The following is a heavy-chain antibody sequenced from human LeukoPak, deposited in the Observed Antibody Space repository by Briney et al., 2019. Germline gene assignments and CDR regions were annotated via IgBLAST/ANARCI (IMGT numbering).Heavy chain of an antibody. CDR3: ARAGSPPYYYYMDV. CDR2: IKQDGSEK. J-gene: IGHJ6*03. D-gene: IGHD1-26*01. Sequence: GGSLRLSCVASGFTFSSYWMSWVRQAPGKGLEWVANIKQDGSEKYYVDSVKGRFTISKDNAKNSLYLQMNSLRAEDTAVYYCARAGSPPYYYYMDVWGKGTTVTVSS. V-gene: IGHV3-7*01. CDR1: GFTFSSYW.